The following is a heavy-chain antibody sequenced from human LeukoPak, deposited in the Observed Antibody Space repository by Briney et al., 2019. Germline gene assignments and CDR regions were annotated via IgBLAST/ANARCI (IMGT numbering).Heavy chain of an antibody. CDR1: GFSFSNYA. CDR2: IKQDGIEK. J-gene: IGHJ6*02. D-gene: IGHD6-13*01. CDR3: AKDLYTDSGYSSLSSGMDV. V-gene: IGHV3-7*03. Sequence: PGGSLRLSCTASGFSFSNYAMTWVRQAPGKGPEWVANIKQDGIEKYCLDSVRGRFTISRDNAKNSLYLQMNSLRAEDTALYYCAKDLYTDSGYSSLSSGMDVWGQGTTVTVSS.